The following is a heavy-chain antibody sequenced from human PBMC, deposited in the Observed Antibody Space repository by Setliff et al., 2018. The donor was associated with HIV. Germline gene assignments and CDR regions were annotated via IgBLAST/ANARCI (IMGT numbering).Heavy chain of an antibody. D-gene: IGHD4-4*01. CDR3: ASILPTVRGGFDY. CDR2: IIPILGIA. J-gene: IGHJ4*02. Sequence: SVKVSCKASGGTFSSYAISWVRQAPGQGLEWMGGIIPILGIANYAQKFQGRVTITTDESTSTAYMELSSLRSEDTAVYYCASILPTVRGGFDYWGQGTLVTVSS. V-gene: IGHV1-69*10. CDR1: GGTFSSYA.